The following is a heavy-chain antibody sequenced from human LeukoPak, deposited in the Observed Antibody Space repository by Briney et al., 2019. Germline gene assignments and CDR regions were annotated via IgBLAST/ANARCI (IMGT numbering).Heavy chain of an antibody. J-gene: IGHJ6*03. Sequence: PSETLSLTCAVYGGSFNDYYWSWIRQPPGKGLDGLGEVNHSGSTHYNPSLKSRVTISVDTSKNQFSLKLNSVTAADTAVYYCARGLSGIIVRTYMDVWGKGTTVTVSS. CDR2: VNHSGST. D-gene: IGHD1-14*01. CDR1: GGSFNDYY. V-gene: IGHV4-34*01. CDR3: ARGLSGIIVRTYMDV.